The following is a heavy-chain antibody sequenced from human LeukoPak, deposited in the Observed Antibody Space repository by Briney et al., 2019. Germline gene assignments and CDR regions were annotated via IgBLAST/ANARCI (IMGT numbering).Heavy chain of an antibody. CDR3: AADYGSSGYWRVFDS. J-gene: IGHJ4*02. CDR1: GASMSSYY. D-gene: IGHD3-22*01. CDR2: IYSSGTT. V-gene: IGHV4-4*07. Sequence: PSETLSLTCTVSGASMSSYYWSWIRQPAGKGLEWIGRIYSSGTTNYNPSLKSRVTMSVDTSKNQFSLRLSSVTAADTAVYYCAADYGSSGYWRVFDSWGQGTLVTVSS.